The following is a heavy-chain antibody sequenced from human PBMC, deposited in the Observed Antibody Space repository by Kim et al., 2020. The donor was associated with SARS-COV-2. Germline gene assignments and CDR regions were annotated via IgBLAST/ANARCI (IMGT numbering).Heavy chain of an antibody. J-gene: IGHJ3*02. Sequence: YYADAVQGRFTISRDNAKNSLYLQMNSLGDEDTAVYYCARDVGISYAFDIWGQGTMVTVSS. V-gene: IGHV3-48*02. CDR3: ARDVGISYAFDI. D-gene: IGHD2-15*01.